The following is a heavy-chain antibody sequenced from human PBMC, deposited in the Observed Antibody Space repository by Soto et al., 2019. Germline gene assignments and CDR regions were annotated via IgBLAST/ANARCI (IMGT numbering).Heavy chain of an antibody. V-gene: IGHV1-18*01. CDR3: ARDQWYGAFDI. CDR2: ISAYNGNT. Sequence: ASAKASSKASRYTFTSNAISWVRQAPGQGLEWMGWISAYNGNTNYAQKLQGRVTMTTDTSTSTAYMELRSLRSDDTAVYYCARDQWYGAFDIWGQGTMVTVSS. J-gene: IGHJ3*02. CDR1: RYTFTSNA. D-gene: IGHD2-15*01.